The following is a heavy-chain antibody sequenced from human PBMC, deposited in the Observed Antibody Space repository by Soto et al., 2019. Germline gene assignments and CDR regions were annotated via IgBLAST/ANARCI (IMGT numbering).Heavy chain of an antibody. CDR3: ARENYDFWSGYLPDYFDY. Sequence: SETLSLTCTVSGGSISSSSYYWGWIRQPPGKGLEWIGSIYYSGSTYYNPSLKSRVTISVDASKNQFSLKLSSVTAADTAVYYCARENYDFWSGYLPDYFDYWGQGTLVTVSS. D-gene: IGHD3-3*01. V-gene: IGHV4-39*02. CDR2: IYYSGST. J-gene: IGHJ4*02. CDR1: GGSISSSSYY.